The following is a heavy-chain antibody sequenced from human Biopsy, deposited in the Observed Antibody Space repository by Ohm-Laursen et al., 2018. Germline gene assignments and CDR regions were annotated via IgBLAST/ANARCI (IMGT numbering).Heavy chain of an antibody. J-gene: IGHJ4*02. D-gene: IGHD6-19*01. V-gene: IGHV3-9*01. CDR2: ISWNSNNI. Sequence: SLRLSCTATGFTFNDYAMHWVRQAPGKGLEWVSGISWNSNNIVYADSVKGRFTISRDNARNSLYLQIKSLRTEDTAFYYCAKDTFADLSGPSGWYGVDYWGQGTMVTVSS. CDR3: AKDTFADLSGPSGWYGVDY. CDR1: GFTFNDYA.